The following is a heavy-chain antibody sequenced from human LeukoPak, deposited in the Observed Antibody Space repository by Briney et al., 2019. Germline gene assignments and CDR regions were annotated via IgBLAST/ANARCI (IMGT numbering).Heavy chain of an antibody. V-gene: IGHV1-69*05. Sequence: NYAQKFQGRVTITTDESTSTAYMELSSLRSEDTAVYYCARETYYYDSSGYYYVRGYFDYWGQGTLVTVSS. CDR3: ARETYYYDSSGYYYVRGYFDY. J-gene: IGHJ4*02. D-gene: IGHD3-22*01.